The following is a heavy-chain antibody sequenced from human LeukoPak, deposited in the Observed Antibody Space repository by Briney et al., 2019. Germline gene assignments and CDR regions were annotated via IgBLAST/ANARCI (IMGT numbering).Heavy chain of an antibody. CDR2: INHSGST. CDR3: AGGRRGQLEGFDY. CDR1: GGSFSGYY. D-gene: IGHD1-1*01. V-gene: IGHV4-34*01. J-gene: IGHJ4*02. Sequence: SETLSLTCAVYGGSFSGYYWSWIRQPPGKGLEWIGEINHSGSTYYNPSLKSRVTISVDTSKNQFSLKLSSVTAADTAVYYCAGGRRGQLEGFDYWGQGTLVTVSS.